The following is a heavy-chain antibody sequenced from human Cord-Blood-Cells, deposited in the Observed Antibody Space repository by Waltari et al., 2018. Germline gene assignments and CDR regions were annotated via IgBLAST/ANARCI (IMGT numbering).Heavy chain of an antibody. CDR2: IKQDGSEK. Sequence: WVRQAPGKGLEWVANIKQDGSEKYYVDSVKGRFTISRDNAKNSLYLQMNSLRAEDTAVYYCAYYDFWSGYFDYWGQGTLVTVSS. D-gene: IGHD3-3*01. J-gene: IGHJ4*02. CDR3: AYYDFWSGYFDY. V-gene: IGHV3-7*01.